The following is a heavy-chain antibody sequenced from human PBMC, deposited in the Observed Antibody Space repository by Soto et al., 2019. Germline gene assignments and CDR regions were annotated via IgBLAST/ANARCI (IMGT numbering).Heavy chain of an antibody. J-gene: IGHJ6*02. CDR2: IYYSGST. Sequence: SETLSLTCTVSGGSISSGGYYWSWIRQHPGKGLEWIGYIYYSGSTYYNPSLKSRVTISVDTSKNQFSLKLSSVTAADTAVYYCTAAAGPENYYYGMDVWGQGTTVTVSS. CDR1: GGSISSGGYY. D-gene: IGHD6-13*01. CDR3: TAAAGPENYYYGMDV. V-gene: IGHV4-31*03.